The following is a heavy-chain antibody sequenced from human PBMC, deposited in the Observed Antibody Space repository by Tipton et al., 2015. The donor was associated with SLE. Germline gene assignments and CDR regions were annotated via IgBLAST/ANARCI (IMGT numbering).Heavy chain of an antibody. CDR3: ATVYGEGEFDY. J-gene: IGHJ4*02. V-gene: IGHV4-34*01. CDR1: GGSFSGYY. CDR2: IYYSGST. Sequence: TLSLTCAVYGGSFSGYYWSWIRQPPGNGLEWIGSIYYSGSTYYNPSLKSRVTISVDTSKNQFSLKLSSVTAADTAVYYCATVYGEGEFDYWGQGTLVTVSS. D-gene: IGHD3-10*01.